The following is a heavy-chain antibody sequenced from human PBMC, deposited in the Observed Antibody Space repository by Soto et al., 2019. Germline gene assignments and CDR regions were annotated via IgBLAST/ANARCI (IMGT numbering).Heavy chain of an antibody. CDR1: GYTFTSYY. V-gene: IGHV1-46*01. J-gene: IGHJ6*02. D-gene: IGHD6-13*01. Sequence: ASVKVSCKASGYTFTSYYMHLVRQAPGQGLEWMGVINPSGGSTSYAQKFQGRVTMTRDTSTSTVYMELSSLRSEDTAVYYCARSRGRNQYSREYYGMEVWGQGTTVTVSS. CDR3: ARSRGRNQYSREYYGMEV. CDR2: INPSGGST.